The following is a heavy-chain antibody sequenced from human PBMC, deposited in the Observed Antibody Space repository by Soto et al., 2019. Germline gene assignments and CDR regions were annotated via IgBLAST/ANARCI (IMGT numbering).Heavy chain of an antibody. CDR3: ARVSGYGGTPRGFDP. Sequence: QVQLQESGPGLVKPSQTLSLTCTVSGGSIRSGGYYWSWIRQHPGKGLEWIGYIYYSGSTYYNPSLKSRVTISVDTSKNQFSLKLSSVTAADTAVYYCARVSGYGGTPRGFDPWGQGTLVTVSS. J-gene: IGHJ5*02. CDR1: GGSIRSGGYY. D-gene: IGHD6-25*01. V-gene: IGHV4-31*03. CDR2: IYYSGST.